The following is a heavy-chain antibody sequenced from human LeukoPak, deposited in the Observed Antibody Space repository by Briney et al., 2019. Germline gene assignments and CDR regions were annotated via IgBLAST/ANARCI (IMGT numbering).Heavy chain of an antibody. D-gene: IGHD3-22*01. CDR1: GGTFSSYA. Sequence: SVKVSCKASGGTFSSYAISWVRQAPGQGLEWMGRIIPIFGTANYAQKFQGRVTITTDESTSTAYMELSSLRSEDTAVYYCARRDSSGYYYYYYYMDVWGKGTTVTVSS. CDR3: ARRDSSGYYYYYYYMDV. V-gene: IGHV1-69*05. J-gene: IGHJ6*03. CDR2: IIPIFGTA.